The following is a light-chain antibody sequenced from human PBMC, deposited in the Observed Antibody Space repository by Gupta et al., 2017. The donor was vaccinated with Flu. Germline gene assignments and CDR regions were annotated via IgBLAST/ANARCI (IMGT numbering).Light chain of an antibody. CDR1: QSVSSSY. J-gene: IGKJ5*01. CDR2: GAS. V-gene: IGKV3-20*01. Sequence: IVFTPSPGTLSLSPGERATLSCRASQSVSSSYLAWYQQKPGKAPRLLIYGASSRATGIPDRFSGGGSGTDFTLTISRLEPEDFAVYYGQQYGSAPITFGQGTRLEMK. CDR3: QQYGSAPIT.